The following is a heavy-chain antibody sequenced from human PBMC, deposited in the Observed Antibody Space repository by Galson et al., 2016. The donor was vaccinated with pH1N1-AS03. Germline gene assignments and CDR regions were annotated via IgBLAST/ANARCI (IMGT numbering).Heavy chain of an antibody. Sequence: PRLSCAASGFIFEHYAMHRVRQAPGKGLEWVAGMSWHSEIIDYADSVKGRVTISRDNAQNSLYLQMSSLRPEDTAVYFCAKDLISGGWFTAADSWGKGTLVTVSS. J-gene: IGHJ4*02. CDR3: AKDLISGGWFTAADS. D-gene: IGHD6-19*01. V-gene: IGHV3-9*01. CDR2: MSWHSEII. CDR1: GFIFEHYA.